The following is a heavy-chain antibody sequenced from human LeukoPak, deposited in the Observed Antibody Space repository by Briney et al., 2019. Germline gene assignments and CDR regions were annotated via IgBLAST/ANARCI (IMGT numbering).Heavy chain of an antibody. J-gene: IGHJ5*02. D-gene: IGHD4-17*01. CDR3: ARDNHGDYNNWFDP. Sequence: PSQTLSLTCTVSGGSISSGGYYWSWIRQHPGKGQEWIGYIYYSGSTYYNPSLKSRVTISVDTSKNQFSLKLSSVTAADTAVYYCARDNHGDYNNWFDPWGQGTLVTVSS. V-gene: IGHV4-31*03. CDR1: GGSISSGGYY. CDR2: IYYSGST.